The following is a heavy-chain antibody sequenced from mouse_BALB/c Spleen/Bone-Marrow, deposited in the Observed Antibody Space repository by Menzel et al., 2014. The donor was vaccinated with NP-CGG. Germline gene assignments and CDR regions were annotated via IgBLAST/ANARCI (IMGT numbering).Heavy chain of an antibody. D-gene: IGHD4-1*01. Sequence: EVQRVESGGGSVQPGGSRKLSCAVSGFTFSSFGMHWVRPAPEKGLERVENISSGSRSIYHADTVKGRFTISRDTPKKTLFLRVTSLRSEDTAMYDCARSRILELDFANWGQWTLVTVSA. J-gene: IGHJ3*01. CDR2: ISSGSRSI. CDR1: GFTFSSFG. CDR3: ARSRILELDFAN. V-gene: IGHV5-17*02.